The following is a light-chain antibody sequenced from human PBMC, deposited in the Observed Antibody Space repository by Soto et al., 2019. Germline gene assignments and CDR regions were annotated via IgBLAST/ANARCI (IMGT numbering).Light chain of an antibody. CDR1: SSDVGGYNS. CDR3: SSYTSSSLYV. Sequence: QSALAQPASVSGSPGQSITISCTGTSSDVGGYNSVSWYQQHPGKAPKLIIYEVSNRPSGVSNRFSGSKSGNTASLTISGLQAEDEADYYCSSYTSSSLYVFGNGTKVTV. CDR2: EVS. J-gene: IGLJ1*01. V-gene: IGLV2-14*01.